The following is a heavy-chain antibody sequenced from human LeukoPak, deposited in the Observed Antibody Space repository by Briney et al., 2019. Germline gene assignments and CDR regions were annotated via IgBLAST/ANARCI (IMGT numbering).Heavy chain of an antibody. CDR3: ARNRITMVRGVIMPFDY. CDR1: GYTFTGYY. V-gene: IGHV1-2*02. D-gene: IGHD3-10*01. Sequence: GASVKVSCKASGYTFTGYYMHWVRQAPGQGLEWMGWINPNSGGTNYAQKFQGRVTMTRDTSISTAYMELSRLRSDDTAVYYCARNRITMVRGVIMPFDYWGQGTLVTVSS. J-gene: IGHJ4*02. CDR2: INPNSGGT.